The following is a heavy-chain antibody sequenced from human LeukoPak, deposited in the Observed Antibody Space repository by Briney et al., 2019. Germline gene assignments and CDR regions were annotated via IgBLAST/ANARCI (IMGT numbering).Heavy chain of an antibody. Sequence: GGSLRLSCAASGFTFSSYSMNWVRQAPGKGLEWVSYISSSSSTIYYADSVKGRFTISRDNAKNSLYLQMNSLRAEDTALYYCARGTIFGVVILFDYWGQGTLVTVSS. CDR1: GFTFSSYS. CDR3: ARGTIFGVVILFDY. V-gene: IGHV3-48*01. J-gene: IGHJ4*02. D-gene: IGHD3-3*01. CDR2: ISSSSSTI.